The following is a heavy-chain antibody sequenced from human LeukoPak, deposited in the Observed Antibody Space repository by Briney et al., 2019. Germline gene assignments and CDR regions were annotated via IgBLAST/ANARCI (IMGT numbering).Heavy chain of an antibody. CDR3: ARRRYDILTGSNPVDY. V-gene: IGHV4-34*01. CDR2: INHSGST. CDR1: GGSFSGYY. Sequence: SETLSLTCAVYGGSFSGYYWSWIRQPPGKGLEWIGEINHSGSTNYNPSLKSRVTISVDTSKNQFSLKLSPVTAADTAVYYCARRRYDILTGSNPVDYWGQGTLVTVSS. J-gene: IGHJ4*02. D-gene: IGHD3-9*01.